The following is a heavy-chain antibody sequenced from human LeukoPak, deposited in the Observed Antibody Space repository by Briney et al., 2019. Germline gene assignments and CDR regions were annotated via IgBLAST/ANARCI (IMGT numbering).Heavy chain of an antibody. CDR2: ISYDGSNK. V-gene: IGHV3-30-3*01. CDR1: GFTFSSYA. J-gene: IGHJ6*02. Sequence: GGSLRLSCAASGFTFSSYAMHWVRQAPGKGLEWVAVISYDGSNKYYADSVKGRFTISRDNSRNTLYLQMNSLRAEDTAVYYCARDSTVTTTSFVLYGMVVWGQGTTVTVSS. D-gene: IGHD4-17*01. CDR3: ARDSTVTTTSFVLYGMVV.